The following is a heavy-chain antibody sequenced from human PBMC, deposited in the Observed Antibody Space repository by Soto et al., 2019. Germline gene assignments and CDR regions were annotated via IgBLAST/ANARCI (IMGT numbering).Heavy chain of an antibody. Sequence: SETLSLTCTVSGGSISSYYWSWIRQPPGKGLEWIGYIYYSGSTNYNPSLKSRVTISVDTSKNQFSLKLSSVTAADTAVYYCARSYDFWSGYYDYWGQGTLVTVSS. CDR3: ARSYDFWSGYYDY. CDR2: IYYSGST. CDR1: GGSISSYY. D-gene: IGHD3-3*01. V-gene: IGHV4-59*01. J-gene: IGHJ4*02.